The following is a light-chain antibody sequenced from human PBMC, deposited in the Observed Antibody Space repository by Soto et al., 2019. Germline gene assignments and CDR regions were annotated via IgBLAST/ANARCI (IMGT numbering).Light chain of an antibody. CDR3: QQYGSSPMT. CDR2: GAS. Sequence: EIVMTQSPATLSVSPGERATLSCRASQSVSSNLAWYQQKPGQAPRLLIYGASSRAAGIPDRFSGSGSGTDFTLTISRLEPSDFAVYYCQQYGSSPMTFGQGTRLEIK. V-gene: IGKV3-20*01. CDR1: QSVSSN. J-gene: IGKJ5*01.